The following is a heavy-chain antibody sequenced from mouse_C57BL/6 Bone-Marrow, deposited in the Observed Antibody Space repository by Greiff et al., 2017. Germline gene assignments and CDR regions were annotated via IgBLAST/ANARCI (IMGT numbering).Heavy chain of an antibody. CDR3: TTGIYYYGSSLYYYAMDY. J-gene: IGHJ4*01. Sequence: EVQLVESGAELVRPGASVKLSCTASGFNIKDYYMHWVKQRPEQGLEWIGRIDPEDGDTEYAPKFQGKATMTADTSSNTAYLQLSSLTSEDTAVYYCTTGIYYYGSSLYYYAMDYWGQGTSVTVSS. CDR1: GFNIKDYY. CDR2: IDPEDGDT. V-gene: IGHV14-1*01. D-gene: IGHD1-1*01.